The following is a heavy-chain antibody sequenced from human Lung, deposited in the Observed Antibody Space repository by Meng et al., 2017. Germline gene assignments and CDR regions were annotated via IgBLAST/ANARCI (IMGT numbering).Heavy chain of an antibody. J-gene: IGHJ4*02. V-gene: IGHV4-34*01. D-gene: IGHD4-11*01. CDR2: INHSGST. Sequence: QVQLQQWGAGLLKPSETLFLTCVVSGGSFSDYYWSWIRQPPGKGLEWIGEINHSGSTNYNPSLESRATISVDTSQNNLSLKLSSVTAADSAVYYCARGPTTMAHDLDYWGQGTLVTVSS. CDR1: GGSFSDYY. CDR3: ARGPTTMAHDLDY.